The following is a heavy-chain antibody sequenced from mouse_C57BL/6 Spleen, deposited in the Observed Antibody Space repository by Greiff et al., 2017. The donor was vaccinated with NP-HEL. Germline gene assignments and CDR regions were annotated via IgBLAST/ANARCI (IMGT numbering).Heavy chain of an antibody. V-gene: IGHV1-82*01. J-gene: IGHJ1*03. D-gene: IGHD1-1*01. CDR2: IYPGDGDT. Sequence: VKLVESGPELVKPGASVKISCKASGYAFSSSWMNWVKQRPGKGLEWIGRIYPGDGDTNYNGKFKGKATLTADKSSSTAYMQLSSLTSEDSAVYFCARDYGSRAYFDVWGTGTTVTVSS. CDR3: ARDYGSRAYFDV. CDR1: GYAFSSSW.